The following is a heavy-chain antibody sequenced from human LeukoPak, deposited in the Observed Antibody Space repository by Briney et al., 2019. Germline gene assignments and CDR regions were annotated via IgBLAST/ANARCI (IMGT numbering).Heavy chain of an antibody. Sequence: GGSLRLSCTASGFTFGDYAMSWVRQAPGKGLEWVGFIRSNAYGGTTEYAASVKGRFTISRDDSKSIAYLQMNSLKTEDTAVYYCTRQGKITMVRGVTNYYYYGMDVWGKGTTVTVSS. J-gene: IGHJ6*04. V-gene: IGHV3-49*04. CDR1: GFTFGDYA. CDR3: TRQGKITMVRGVTNYYYYGMDV. D-gene: IGHD3-10*01. CDR2: IRSNAYGGTT.